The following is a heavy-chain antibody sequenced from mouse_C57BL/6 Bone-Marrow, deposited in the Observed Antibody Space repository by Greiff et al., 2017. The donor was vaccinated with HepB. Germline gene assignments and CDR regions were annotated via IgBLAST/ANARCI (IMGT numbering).Heavy chain of an antibody. CDR2: ISSGSRTI. CDR1: GFTFSDYG. D-gene: IGHD1-1*01. CDR3: ARRGTTVVARDYAMDY. Sequence: EVMLVESGGGLVKPGGSLKLSCAASGFTFSDYGMHWVRQAPEKGLEWVAYISSGSRTIYYADTVKGRFTISRDNAKNTLFLQMTSLRSEDTAMYDCARRGTTVVARDYAMDYGGQGTSVTVAS. V-gene: IGHV5-17*01. J-gene: IGHJ4*01.